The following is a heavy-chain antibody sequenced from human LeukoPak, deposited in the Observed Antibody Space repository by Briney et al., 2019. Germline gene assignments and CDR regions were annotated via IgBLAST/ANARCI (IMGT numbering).Heavy chain of an antibody. D-gene: IGHD6-6*01. J-gene: IGHJ4*02. V-gene: IGHV3-21*01. CDR3: ARDNTQYSSPSRAFGR. Sequence: SGGSLRLSCAASGFTFSSYEMNWVRQAPGKGLEWVSSISSSSSYIYYADSVKGRFTISRDNAKNSLYLQMNSLRAEDTAVYYCARDNTQYSSPSRAFGRWGQGTLVTVSS. CDR1: GFTFSSYE. CDR2: ISSSSSYI.